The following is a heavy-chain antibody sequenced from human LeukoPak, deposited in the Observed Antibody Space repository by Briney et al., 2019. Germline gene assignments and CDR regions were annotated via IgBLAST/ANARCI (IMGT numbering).Heavy chain of an antibody. D-gene: IGHD1-26*01. V-gene: IGHV4-39*01. J-gene: IGHJ5*02. CDR1: GGSISSSSYY. CDR2: IYYSGST. Sequence: SETLSLTCIVSGGSISSSSYYWGWIRQPPGKGLEWIGSIYYSGSTYYNPSLKSRVTISVDTSKNQFSLKLSSVTAADTAVYYCARTTIVGACRGFDPWGQGTLVTVSS. CDR3: ARTTIVGACRGFDP.